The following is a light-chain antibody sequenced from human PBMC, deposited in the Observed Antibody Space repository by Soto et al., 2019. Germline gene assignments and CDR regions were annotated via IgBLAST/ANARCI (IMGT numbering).Light chain of an antibody. Sequence: EIVLTQSPGTLSVSPGERVTLSCRASQSVITRYLAWYQQKPGQSPRLLIYGASSRANGIPARFSGSGSGTDFTLTISGLEPEDFALYYCQQYDTSPRTFGQGTKVEVK. CDR2: GAS. CDR1: QSVITRY. J-gene: IGKJ1*01. V-gene: IGKV3-20*01. CDR3: QQYDTSPRT.